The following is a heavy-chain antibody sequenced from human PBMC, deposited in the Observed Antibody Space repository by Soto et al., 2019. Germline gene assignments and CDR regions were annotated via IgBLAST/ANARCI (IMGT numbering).Heavy chain of an antibody. Sequence: EVQLVESGGGLVKPGGSLRLSCAASGFTFSNAWMSWVRQAPGKGLEWVGRIKSKTDGGTTDYAAPVKGRFTISRDDSKNTLYLQMNSLKTEDTAVYYCTYSSSWYPGNYWGQGTLVTVSS. CDR3: TYSSSWYPGNY. D-gene: IGHD6-13*01. V-gene: IGHV3-15*01. J-gene: IGHJ4*02. CDR1: GFTFSNAW. CDR2: IKSKTDGGTT.